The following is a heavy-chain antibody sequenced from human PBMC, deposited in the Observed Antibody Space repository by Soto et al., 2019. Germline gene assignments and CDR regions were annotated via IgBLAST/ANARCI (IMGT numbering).Heavy chain of an antibody. CDR3: VRDLHEPLATDALRVAN. V-gene: IGHV3-48*03. J-gene: IGHJ4*02. D-gene: IGHD2-8*02. CDR2: ISSTGSGT. CDR1: GFTFSSYE. Sequence: EMQLVESGGGLVQPGGSLRLSCAASGFTFSSYEMHWVRQAPGKGLEWISYISSTGSGTLYADSVRGRFTMSRDNTKNSVSLQMSSLRAEDTAVYYCVRDLHEPLATDALRVANWRQGTQVTVSS.